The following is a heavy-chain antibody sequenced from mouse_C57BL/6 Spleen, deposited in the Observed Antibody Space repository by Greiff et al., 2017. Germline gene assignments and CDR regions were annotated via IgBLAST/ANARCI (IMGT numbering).Heavy chain of an antibody. CDR3: APQTAQATLMDY. CDR2: IYPRSGNT. J-gene: IGHJ4*01. Sequence: QVQLKQSGAELARPGASVKLSCKASGYTFTSYGISWVKQRTGQGLEWIGEIYPRSGNTYYNEKFKGKATLTADKSSSTAYMELRSLTSEDSAVYFCAPQTAQATLMDYWGQGTSVTVSS. V-gene: IGHV1-81*01. D-gene: IGHD3-2*02. CDR1: GYTFTSYG.